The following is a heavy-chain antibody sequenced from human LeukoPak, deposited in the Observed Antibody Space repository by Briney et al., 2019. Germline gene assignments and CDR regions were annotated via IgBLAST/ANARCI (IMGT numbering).Heavy chain of an antibody. Sequence: SETLSLTCTVSGGSISGSSCYWGWIRQSPGGGLEWIGSIYYSDSGQMFYNPSLKSRVTMSADTSKNQFSLRVTSVTAADTAMYYCARRPPALGAFDIWGQGAMVSVSS. J-gene: IGHJ3*02. CDR2: IYYSDSGQM. V-gene: IGHV4-39*01. CDR3: ARRPPALGAFDI. CDR1: GGSISGSSCY.